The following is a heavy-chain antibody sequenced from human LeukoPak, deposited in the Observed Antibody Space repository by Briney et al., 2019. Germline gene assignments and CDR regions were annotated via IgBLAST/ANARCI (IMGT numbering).Heavy chain of an antibody. J-gene: IGHJ4*02. CDR1: GGSISSYY. V-gene: IGHV4-59*08. CDR2: IYYSGST. D-gene: IGHD5-18*01. CDR3: ARHATSGSYRDY. Sequence: SETLSLTYTVSGGSISSYYWSWIRQPPGEGLEWIGYIYYSGSTNYNPSLKSRVTISVDTSKNQFSLKLSSVTAADTAVYYCARHATSGSYRDYWGQGTLVTVSS.